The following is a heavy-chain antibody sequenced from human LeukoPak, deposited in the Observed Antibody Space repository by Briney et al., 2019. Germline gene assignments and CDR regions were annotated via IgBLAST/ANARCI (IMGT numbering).Heavy chain of an antibody. J-gene: IGHJ4*02. Sequence: PGGSLRLSCAASGFTFSSYAMSWVRQAPGKGLEWVSAISGSGGSTYYADSVKGRFTISRDNSKNTLYLQMNSLRAEDTAVYYCAKDPGAYGELPQLHPFDYWGQGTLVTVSS. CDR1: GFTFSSYA. CDR3: AKDPGAYGELPQLHPFDY. D-gene: IGHD1-26*01. CDR2: ISGSGGST. V-gene: IGHV3-23*01.